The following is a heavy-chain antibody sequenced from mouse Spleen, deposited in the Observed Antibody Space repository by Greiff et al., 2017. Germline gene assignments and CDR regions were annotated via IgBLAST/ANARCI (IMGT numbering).Heavy chain of an antibody. D-gene: IGHD1-1*01. CDR3: TTGSSYFYWYFDV. CDR1: GFNIKDYY. V-gene: IGHV14-1*01. J-gene: IGHJ1*03. Sequence: VQLQQSGAELVRPGASVKLSCTASGFNIKDYYMHWVKQRPEQGLEWIGRIDPEDGDTEYAPKFQGKATMTADTSSNTAYLQLSSLTSEDTAVYYCTTGSSYFYWYFDVWGTGTTVTVSS. CDR2: IDPEDGDT.